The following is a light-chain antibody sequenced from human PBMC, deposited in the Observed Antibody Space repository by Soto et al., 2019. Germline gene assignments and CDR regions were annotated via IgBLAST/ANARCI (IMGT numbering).Light chain of an antibody. J-gene: IGLJ1*01. CDR1: SSDVGSYNL. CDR2: EGT. V-gene: IGLV2-23*01. CDR3: CSYAGSRHYV. Sequence: QSALTQPASVSGSPGQSITISCTGTSSDVGSYNLLSWYQQHPGKAPKFMIYEGTKRPSGVSNRFSGSKSGNTASLTISGLQAEDETDYYCCSYAGSRHYVFGTGTKVTVL.